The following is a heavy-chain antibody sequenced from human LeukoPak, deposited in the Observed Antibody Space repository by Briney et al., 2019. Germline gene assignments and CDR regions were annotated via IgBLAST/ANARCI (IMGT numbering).Heavy chain of an antibody. V-gene: IGHV3-73*01. CDR1: GFTFSGST. D-gene: IGHD1-26*01. Sequence: GGSLRLSCAASGFTFSGSTMHWVRQASGKGLEWVGRIRSQANNYATAYAASVKGRFTISRDDSKNTAYLQMNSLRAEDTAVYYCAREMGVGDYYYGMDVWGQGTTVTVSS. CDR3: AREMGVGDYYYGMDV. J-gene: IGHJ6*02. CDR2: IRSQANNYAT.